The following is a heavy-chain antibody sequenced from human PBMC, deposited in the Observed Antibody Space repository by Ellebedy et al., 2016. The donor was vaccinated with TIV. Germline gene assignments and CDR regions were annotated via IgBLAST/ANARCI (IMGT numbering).Heavy chain of an antibody. Sequence: AASVKVSCKASGYTFTDYYMHWVRQAPGHGLEWMGWINPSTGGTNYAQKFQGRVTMTRDTSITTAYMELSRLRSDDTAVYYCARDLSESQLLPRGCYASWGQGTLVTVSS. CDR3: ARDLSESQLLPRGCYAS. V-gene: IGHV1-2*02. CDR2: INPSTGGT. J-gene: IGHJ5*02. D-gene: IGHD2-2*01. CDR1: GYTFTDYY.